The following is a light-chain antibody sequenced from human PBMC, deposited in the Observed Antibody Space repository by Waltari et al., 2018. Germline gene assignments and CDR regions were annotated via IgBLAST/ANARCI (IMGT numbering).Light chain of an antibody. Sequence: EIVLTQSPATLSLSPGEKATLSCRASQSISKYLAWYQQKPGQAPRLLIYDASHMPTDIPARVRGSGSGTDFTLTISSLEPEDFAVYYCQQRSSWPFMYTFGQGTKLEIK. J-gene: IGKJ2*01. CDR3: QQRSSWPFMYT. CDR1: QSISKY. CDR2: DAS. V-gene: IGKV3-11*01.